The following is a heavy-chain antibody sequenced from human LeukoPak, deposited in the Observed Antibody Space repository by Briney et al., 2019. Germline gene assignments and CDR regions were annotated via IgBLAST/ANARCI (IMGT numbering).Heavy chain of an antibody. CDR1: GFTFSSYW. V-gene: IGHV3-7*01. J-gene: IGHJ4*02. D-gene: IGHD3-22*01. Sequence: GGSLRLSCAASGFTFSSYWMSWVRQAPGKGLEWVANIKQDGSEKYYVDSVKGRFTISRDNAKNSLYLQMNSLRAEDTAVYYCARVPPDYYDSSGSETQNYYFDYRGQGTLVTVSS. CDR2: IKQDGSEK. CDR3: ARVPPDYYDSSGSETQNYYFDY.